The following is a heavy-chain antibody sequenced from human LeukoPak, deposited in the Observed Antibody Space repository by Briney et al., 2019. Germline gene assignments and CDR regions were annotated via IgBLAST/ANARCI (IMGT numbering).Heavy chain of an antibody. CDR2: IYYSGTT. CDR1: GGSISSSHYY. V-gene: IGHV4-39*01. D-gene: IGHD6-13*01. CDR3: ARHYGPYSSSWYNDY. Sequence: SETLSLTCTVSGGSISSSHYYWGWIRQTPGKGLEWIGTIYYSGTTYYNPSLESRATISEDTSKNQFSLTLRSVTAADTAVYYCARHYGPYSSSWYNDYWGQGTLVTVSS. J-gene: IGHJ4*02.